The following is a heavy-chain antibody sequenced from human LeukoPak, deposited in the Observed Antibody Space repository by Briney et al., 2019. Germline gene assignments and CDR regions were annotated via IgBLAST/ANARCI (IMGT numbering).Heavy chain of an antibody. J-gene: IGHJ5*02. CDR1: GGSFSGYY. V-gene: IGHV4-34*01. CDR3: ARGRGAYSSSWPRGSWFDP. D-gene: IGHD6-13*01. Sequence: SETLSLTCAVYGGSFSGYYWSWIRHPPGKGLEWIGEINHSGSTNYNPSLKSRVTISVDTSKNQFSLKLSSVTAADTAVYYCARGRGAYSSSWPRGSWFDPWGQGTLVTVSS. CDR2: INHSGST.